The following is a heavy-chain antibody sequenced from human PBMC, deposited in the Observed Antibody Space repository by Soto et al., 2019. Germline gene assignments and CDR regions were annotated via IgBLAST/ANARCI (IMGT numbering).Heavy chain of an antibody. CDR1: GGSFSGYY. V-gene: IGHV4-59*01. Sequence: SETLSLTCAVYGGSFSGYYWSWIRQPPGKGLEWIGYIYYSGSTNYNPSLKSRVTISVDTSKNQFSLKLSSVTAADTAVYYCARVGYYDSSGDLTYFFDYWGQGTLVTVS. J-gene: IGHJ4*02. CDR3: ARVGYYDSSGDLTYFFDY. D-gene: IGHD3-22*01. CDR2: IYYSGST.